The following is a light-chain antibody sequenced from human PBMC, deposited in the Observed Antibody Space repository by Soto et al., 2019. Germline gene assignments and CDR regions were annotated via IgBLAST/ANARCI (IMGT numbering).Light chain of an antibody. J-gene: IGKJ2*01. V-gene: IGKV3-20*01. CDR2: AAS. Sequence: PGERATLSCRASRSIASSYLAWYQQKPGQAPRLLIYAASTRATDIPDRFSGSGSATDFTLTISRLEPEDFAVYYCQQYGSSPPYTFGQGTKLEIK. CDR3: QQYGSSPPYT. CDR1: RSIASSY.